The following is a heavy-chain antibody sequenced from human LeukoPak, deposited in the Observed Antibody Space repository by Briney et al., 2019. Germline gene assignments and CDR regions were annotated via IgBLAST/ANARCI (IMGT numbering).Heavy chain of an antibody. CDR3: ARLVQTNWFDP. CDR2: ISAYNGNT. Sequence: ASVKVSCKASGYTFTSYGISWVRQAPGQGLEWMGWISAYNGNTNYAQKLQGRVTMTTDTSTSTAYTELRSLRSDDTAVNYCARLVQTNWFDPWGQGTLVTVSS. V-gene: IGHV1-18*01. D-gene: IGHD6-13*01. CDR1: GYTFTSYG. J-gene: IGHJ5*02.